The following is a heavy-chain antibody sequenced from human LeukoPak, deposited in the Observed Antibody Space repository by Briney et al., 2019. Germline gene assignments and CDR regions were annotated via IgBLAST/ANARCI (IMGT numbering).Heavy chain of an antibody. CDR3: ARDLGTRNGRNAFDI. CDR1: GGSISSYY. D-gene: IGHD7-27*01. V-gene: IGHV4-59*01. CDR2: IYYSGST. Sequence: PSETLSLTCTVSGGSISSYYWSWIRQPPGKGLEWIGYIYYSGSTNYNPSLKSRVTISVDTSKNQFSLKLSSVTAADTAVYYCARDLGTRNGRNAFDIWGQGTMVTVSS. J-gene: IGHJ3*02.